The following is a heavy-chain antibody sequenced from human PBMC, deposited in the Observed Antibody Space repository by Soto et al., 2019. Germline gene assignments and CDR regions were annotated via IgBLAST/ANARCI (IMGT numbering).Heavy chain of an antibody. CDR2: IYYSGST. CDR3: ARGPPGTIFGVVIIPWFDP. D-gene: IGHD3-3*01. J-gene: IGHJ5*02. CDR1: GDSMTDYY. V-gene: IGHV4-31*03. Sequence: NPSETLSLTCSVSGDSMTDYYWTWIRQHPGKGLEWIGYIYYSGSTYYNPSLKSRVTISVDTSKNQFSLKLSSVTAADTAVYYCARGPPGTIFGVVIIPWFDPWGQGTLVTVSS.